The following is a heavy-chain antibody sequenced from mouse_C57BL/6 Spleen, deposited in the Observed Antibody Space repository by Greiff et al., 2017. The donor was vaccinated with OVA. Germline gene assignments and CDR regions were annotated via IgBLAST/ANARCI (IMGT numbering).Heavy chain of an antibody. V-gene: IGHV5-17*01. J-gene: IGHJ3*01. Sequence: EVKLMESGGGLVKPGGSLKLSCAASGFTFSDYGMHWVRQAPEKWLEWVAYISSGSSTIYYADTVKGRFTISRDNAKNTLFLQMTSLRSEDTAMYYCARRNDRPRGWFAYWGQGTLVTVSA. CDR1: GFTFSDYG. CDR2: ISSGSSTI. CDR3: ARRNDRPRGWFAY.